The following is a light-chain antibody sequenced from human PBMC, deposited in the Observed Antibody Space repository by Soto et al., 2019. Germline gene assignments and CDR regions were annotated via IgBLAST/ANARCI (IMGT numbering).Light chain of an antibody. Sequence: DIQMTQSPSTLSGSVGDRVSITCRASQTISSWLAWYQQKPGKAPKPLIYAASSLQSGVPSRFSGTGSGADFTLTISSLQPEDFATYYCQQNFNFPRTFGQGTKVDIK. CDR3: QQNFNFPRT. V-gene: IGKV1-5*01. J-gene: IGKJ1*01. CDR2: AAS. CDR1: QTISSW.